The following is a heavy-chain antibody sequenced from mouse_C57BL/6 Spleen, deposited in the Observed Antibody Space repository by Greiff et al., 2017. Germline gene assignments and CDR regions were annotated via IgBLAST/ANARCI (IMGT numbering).Heavy chain of an antibody. D-gene: IGHD1-1*01. CDR1: GFTFSDSG. V-gene: IGHV5-17*01. CDR2: ISSGSSTI. Sequence: DVKLVESGGGLVKPGGSLKLSCAASGFTFSDSGMHWVRQAPEKGLEWVAYISSGSSTIYYADTVKGRFTISSDNAKNTLFLQMTSLRSEDTAMYYCARGRTFFDYWGQGTTLTVSS. CDR3: ARGRTFFDY. J-gene: IGHJ2*01.